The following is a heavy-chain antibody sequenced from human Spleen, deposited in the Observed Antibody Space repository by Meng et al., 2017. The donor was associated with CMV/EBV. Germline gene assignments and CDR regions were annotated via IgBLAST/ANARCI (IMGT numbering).Heavy chain of an antibody. CDR3: AKDALLLSDFWSGDNWFDP. CDR2: IWYDGSNK. J-gene: IGHJ5*02. CDR1: GFTFNNYA. D-gene: IGHD3-3*01. V-gene: IGHV3-33*06. Sequence: GESLKISCAASGFTFNNYAMHWVRQAPGKGLEWVAVIWYDGSNKYYADPVKGRFTISRDNSKNTLYLQMNSLRAEDTALYYCAKDALLLSDFWSGDNWFDPWGQGTLVTVSS.